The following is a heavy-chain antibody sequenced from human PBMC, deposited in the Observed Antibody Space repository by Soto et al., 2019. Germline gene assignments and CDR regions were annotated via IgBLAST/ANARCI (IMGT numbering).Heavy chain of an antibody. J-gene: IGHJ3*02. CDR2: IYYSEST. D-gene: IGHD4-17*01. V-gene: IGHV4-59*08. CDR3: ARRYGGAFDI. Sequence: QVQLQESGPGLVKPSETLSLTCTVSGGSISSYYWSWIRQPPGKGLEWIGYIYYSESTNYNPSLRSRVTMSVDTSKNQSPLKLSSVTAAYPAVYYCARRYGGAFDIWGQGTMVTVSS. CDR1: GGSISSYY.